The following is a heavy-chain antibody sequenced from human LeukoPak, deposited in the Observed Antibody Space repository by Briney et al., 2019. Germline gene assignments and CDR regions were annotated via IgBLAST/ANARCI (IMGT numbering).Heavy chain of an antibody. CDR1: GGSISSYY. Sequence: SETLSLTCTVSGGSISSYYWSWIRQPPGKGLEWIGYIYYSGSTNYNPSLKSRVTISVDTSKNQFSLKLSSVTAADTAVYYCARGPGGSYLDYWGQGTLVTVSS. J-gene: IGHJ4*02. D-gene: IGHD1-26*01. V-gene: IGHV4-59*01. CDR3: ARGPGGSYLDY. CDR2: IYYSGST.